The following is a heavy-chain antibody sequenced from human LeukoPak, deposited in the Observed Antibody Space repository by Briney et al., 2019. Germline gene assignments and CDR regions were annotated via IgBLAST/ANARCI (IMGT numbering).Heavy chain of an antibody. CDR3: ARDHSSGYYGY. V-gene: IGHV4-39*07. CDR2: IYHSGST. Sequence: SETLSLTCTVSGGSISSGDYYWSWIRQPPGKGLEWIGEIYHSGSTNYNPSLKSRVTISVDKSKNQFSLKLSSVTAADTAVYYCARDHSSGYYGYWGQGTLVTVSS. CDR1: GGSISSGDYY. D-gene: IGHD3-22*01. J-gene: IGHJ4*02.